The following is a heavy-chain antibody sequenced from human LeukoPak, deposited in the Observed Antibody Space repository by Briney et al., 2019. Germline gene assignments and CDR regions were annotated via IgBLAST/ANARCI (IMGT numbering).Heavy chain of an antibody. Sequence: GGSLRLSCAASGFTFDDYGMSWVRQAPGKGLEWVSGINWNGGSTGYADSVKGRFTISRDNAKNSLYLQMNSLRAEDTALYYCAGTYYYDSSGSIISAFDIWGQGTMVTVSS. V-gene: IGHV3-20*04. CDR1: GFTFDDYG. CDR2: INWNGGST. J-gene: IGHJ3*02. D-gene: IGHD3-22*01. CDR3: AGTYYYDSSGSIISAFDI.